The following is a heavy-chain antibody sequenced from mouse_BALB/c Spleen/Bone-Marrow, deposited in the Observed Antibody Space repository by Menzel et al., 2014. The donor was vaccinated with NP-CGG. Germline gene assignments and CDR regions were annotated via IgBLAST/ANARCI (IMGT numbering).Heavy chain of an antibody. J-gene: IGHJ4*01. CDR1: GYTFTDKW. D-gene: IGHD2-2*01. CDR2: IDTSDSYI. Sequence: QVQLQQSGAEFVMPGASVKMSCKASGYTFTDKWMHWVKQRPGQGLEWIGAIDTSDSYINYNQQFKGKASLTVDASSSTAYMHLSRLTSCDSSGYYCAKGGHGFPFDYWGQGTSVIVSS. V-gene: IGHV1-69*01. CDR3: AKGGHGFPFDY.